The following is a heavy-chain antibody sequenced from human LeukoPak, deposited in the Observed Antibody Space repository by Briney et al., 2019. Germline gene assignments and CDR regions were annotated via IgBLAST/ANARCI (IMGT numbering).Heavy chain of an antibody. V-gene: IGHV3-21*01. Sequence: GGSLRLSCAASGFTFSSNWMHWVRQAPGKGLVWVSSISSSSSYIYYADSVKGRFTISRDNAKNSLYLQMNSLRAEDTAVYYCARDFGRAFDIWGQGTMVTVSS. D-gene: IGHD3-10*01. CDR1: GFTFSSNW. CDR3: ARDFGRAFDI. CDR2: ISSSSSYI. J-gene: IGHJ3*02.